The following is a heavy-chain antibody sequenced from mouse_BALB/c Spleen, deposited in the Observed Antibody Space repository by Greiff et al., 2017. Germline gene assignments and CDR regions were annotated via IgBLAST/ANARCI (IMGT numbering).Heavy chain of an antibody. D-gene: IGHD1-1*01. CDR1: GFSLTSYG. CDR3: ARSYYGSYYYAMDY. CDR2: IWSGGST. J-gene: IGHJ4*01. Sequence: VKLEESGPGLVQPSQSLSITCTVSGFSLTSYGVHWVRQSPGKGLEWLGVIWSGGSTDYNAAFISRLSISKDNSKSQVFFKMNSLQANDTAIYYCARSYYGSYYYAMDYWGQGTSVTVSS. V-gene: IGHV2-2*02.